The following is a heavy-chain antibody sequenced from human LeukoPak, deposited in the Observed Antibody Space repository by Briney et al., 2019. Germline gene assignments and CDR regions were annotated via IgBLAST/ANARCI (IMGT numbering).Heavy chain of an antibody. J-gene: IGHJ4*02. D-gene: IGHD6-13*01. CDR3: AKAGRYSNTWYGY. Sequence: GGSLRLSCATSGFTISSNAMSWVRQAPGKGLEWVSGISAGGGSTYYADSVKGRFIISRDNSKNTLYLQMNSLRAEDTAVYYCAKAGRYSNTWYGYWGQGTLVTVSS. CDR2: ISAGGGST. V-gene: IGHV3-23*01. CDR1: GFTISSNA.